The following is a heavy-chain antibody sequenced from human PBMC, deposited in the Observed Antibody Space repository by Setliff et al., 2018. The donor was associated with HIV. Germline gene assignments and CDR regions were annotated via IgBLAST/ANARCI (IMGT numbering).Heavy chain of an antibody. D-gene: IGHD1-20*01. CDR1: GFTLSTYG. V-gene: IGHV3-30*02. CDR2: VHYNGNDK. J-gene: IGHJ4*02. CDR3: AKDKGGYNWNYFDY. Sequence: SLRLSCATSGFTLSTYGMHWVRQAPGKGLEWVARVHYNGNDKFYVDSVKGRFTISRDNSKNTLYLQMDGLRAEDTAVYYCAKDKGGYNWNYFDYWGPGTQVTVSS.